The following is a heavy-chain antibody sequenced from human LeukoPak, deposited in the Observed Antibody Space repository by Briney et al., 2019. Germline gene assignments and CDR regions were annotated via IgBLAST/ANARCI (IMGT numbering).Heavy chain of an antibody. CDR3: AADTPSPQRADR. CDR1: AFTFSSTT. J-gene: IGHJ5*02. CDR2: IVVGSGKT. V-gene: IGHV1-58*01. Sequence: GTPVKVSCKASAFTFSSTTVQWVRQVRGQRLEWIGWIVVGSGKTNYAQNFQERVTITRDMSTTTAYMELRSLESEDTAVYYCAADTPSPQRADRWGQGTLVIVSS.